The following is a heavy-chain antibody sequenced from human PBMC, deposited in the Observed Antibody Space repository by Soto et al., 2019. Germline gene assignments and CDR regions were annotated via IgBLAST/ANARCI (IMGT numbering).Heavy chain of an antibody. CDR3: ARGGYYCSGGSCYSGYYYYYMDV. D-gene: IGHD2-15*01. CDR2: IIPIFGTA. V-gene: IGHV1-69*05. Sequence: SVKVSCKASGGTFSSYAISWVRQAPGQGLEWMGGIIPIFGTANYAQKLQGRVTMTTDTSTSTAYMELRSLRSDDTAVYYCARGGYYCSGGSCYSGYYYYYMDVWGKGTTVTVS. CDR1: GGTFSSYA. J-gene: IGHJ6*03.